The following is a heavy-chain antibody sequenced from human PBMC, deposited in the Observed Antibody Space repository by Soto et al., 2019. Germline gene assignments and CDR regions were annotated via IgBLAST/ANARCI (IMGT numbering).Heavy chain of an antibody. CDR2: INAGNGNT. V-gene: IGHV1-3*01. CDR1: GYTFTSYA. J-gene: IGHJ5*02. D-gene: IGHD4-4*01. CDR3: ARVAGGHYLMTTDNWFDP. Sequence: GASVKVSCKASGYTFTSYALHWVRQAPGKRLEWMGWINAGNGNTKYSQKFQGRVTITRDTSASTAYMELSSLRSEDTAVYYCARVAGGHYLMTTDNWFDPWGQGTLVTVSS.